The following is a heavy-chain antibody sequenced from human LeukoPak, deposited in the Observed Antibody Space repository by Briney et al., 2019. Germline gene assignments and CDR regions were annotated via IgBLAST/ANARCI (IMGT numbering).Heavy chain of an antibody. CDR3: AKAYGDYAHFDY. CDR1: GFTFSSYA. CDR2: ISGSGGST. D-gene: IGHD4-17*01. Sequence: PGGSLRLSCGASGFTFSSYAMGWVRQAPGKGLEWVSAISGSGGSTYYADSVKGRFTISRDNSKNTLYLQMNSLRAEDTAVYYCAKAYGDYAHFDYWGQGTLVTVSS. J-gene: IGHJ4*02. V-gene: IGHV3-23*01.